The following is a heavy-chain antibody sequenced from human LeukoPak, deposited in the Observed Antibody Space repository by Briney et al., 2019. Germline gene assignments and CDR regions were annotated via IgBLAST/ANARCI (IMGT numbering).Heavy chain of an antibody. V-gene: IGHV1-69*06. D-gene: IGHD3-9*01. CDR3: ARQYSDILTGYHRGELYWYFDL. CDR2: IIPIFGTA. CDR1: GYTFTGYY. J-gene: IGHJ2*01. Sequence: SVKVSCKASGYTFTGYYMHWVRQAPGQGLEWMGGIIPIFGTANYAQKFQGRVTITADKSTSTAYMELSSLRSEDTAVYYCARQYSDILTGYHRGELYWYFDLWGRGTLVTVSS.